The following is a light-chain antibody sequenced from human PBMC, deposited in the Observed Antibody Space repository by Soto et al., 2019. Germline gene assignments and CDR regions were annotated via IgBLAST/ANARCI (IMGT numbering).Light chain of an antibody. J-gene: IGLJ2*01. Sequence: QSVLTQPPSVSGAPGQTVTISCSGSNSNIGGGYDVHWYQQLPGTAPRLVIYDNTNRPSGVPDRFSGSKSGTSASLAITGLQAEDEADYYCQSSDSSLSGSGIFGGGTKVTVL. CDR3: QSSDSSLSGSGI. V-gene: IGLV1-40*01. CDR2: DNT. CDR1: NSNIGGGYD.